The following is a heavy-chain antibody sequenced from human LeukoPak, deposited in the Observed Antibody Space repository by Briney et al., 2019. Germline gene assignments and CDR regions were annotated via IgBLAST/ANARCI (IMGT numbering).Heavy chain of an antibody. Sequence: PSETLSLTCTVSGGSISSSSYYWGWIRQPPGKGLEWIGSIYYSGSTYYNPSLKSRVTISVDTSKNQFSLKLSSVTAADTAVYYCARDGATGWGQGTLVTVSS. D-gene: IGHD1-1*01. V-gene: IGHV4-39*07. CDR1: GGSISSSSYY. CDR2: IYYSGST. J-gene: IGHJ4*02. CDR3: ARDGATG.